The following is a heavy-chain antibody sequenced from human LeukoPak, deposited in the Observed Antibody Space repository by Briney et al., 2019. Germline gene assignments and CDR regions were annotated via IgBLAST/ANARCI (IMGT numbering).Heavy chain of an antibody. D-gene: IGHD5-18*01. J-gene: IGHJ6*02. Sequence: GGSLRLSCAASGFTFSSYAMSWVRQAPGKGLEWVSAISGSGGSTYYADSVKGRFTISRDNSKNSLYLQMNSLRAEDTAVYYCARESGTWVDTAMGYYYYGMDVWGQGTTVTVSS. CDR3: ARESGTWVDTAMGYYYYGMDV. CDR2: ISGSGGST. CDR1: GFTFSSYA. V-gene: IGHV3-23*01.